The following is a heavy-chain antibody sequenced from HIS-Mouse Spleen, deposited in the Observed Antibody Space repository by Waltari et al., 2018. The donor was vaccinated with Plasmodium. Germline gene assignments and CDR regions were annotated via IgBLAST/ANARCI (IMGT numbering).Heavy chain of an antibody. D-gene: IGHD2-15*01. J-gene: IGHJ4*02. CDR1: GFPFSSYA. Sequence: QVQLVESGGGVVQPGRSLRLSCAASGFPFSSYALHGVRQAPGKGPEWVAVISYDGSNKYYADSVKGRFTISRDNSKNTLYLQMNSLRAEDTAVYYCARDRRLAFDYWGQGTLVTVSS. CDR2: ISYDGSNK. V-gene: IGHV3-30-3*01. CDR3: ARDRRLAFDY.